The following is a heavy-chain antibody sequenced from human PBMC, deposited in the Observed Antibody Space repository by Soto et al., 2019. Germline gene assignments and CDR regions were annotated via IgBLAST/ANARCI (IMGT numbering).Heavy chain of an antibody. CDR3: ARDPEYYDFWSGYRTDGMDV. V-gene: IGHV3-48*03. J-gene: IGHJ6*02. Sequence: PGGSLRLSCAASGFTFSSYEMNWVRQAPGKGLEWVSYISSSGSTIYCADSVKGRFTISRDNAKNSLYLQMNSLRAEDTAVYYCARDPEYYDFWSGYRTDGMDVWGQGTTVTVSS. CDR1: GFTFSSYE. D-gene: IGHD3-3*01. CDR2: ISSSGSTI.